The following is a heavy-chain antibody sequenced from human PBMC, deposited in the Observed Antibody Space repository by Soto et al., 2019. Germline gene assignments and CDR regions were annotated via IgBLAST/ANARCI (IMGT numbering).Heavy chain of an antibody. J-gene: IGHJ6*02. V-gene: IGHV5-10-1*01. CDR3: ARQEDIVIRGYYYGMDV. D-gene: IGHD2-15*01. CDR2: IDPSDSYT. CDR1: GYSFTSYW. Sequence: GESLKISCXGSGYSFTSYWISWVRQMPGKGLEWMGRIDPSDSYTNYSPSFQGHVTISADKSISTAYLQWSSLKASDTAMYYCARQEDIVIRGYYYGMDVWGQGTTVTVSS.